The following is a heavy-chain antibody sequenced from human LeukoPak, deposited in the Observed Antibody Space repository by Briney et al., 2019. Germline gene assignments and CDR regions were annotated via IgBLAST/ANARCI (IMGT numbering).Heavy chain of an antibody. CDR2: IYYSGST. CDR1: GASISSYY. CDR3: ARDLGDNWFDP. V-gene: IGHV4-59*01. J-gene: IGHJ5*02. Sequence: SETLSLTCTVSGASISSYYCSWIRQPPGKGLEWIGYIYYSGSTNYNPSLKSRVTISVDTSKNQFSLKLSSVTAADTAVYYCARDLGDNWFDPWGQGTLVTVSS. D-gene: IGHD3-16*01.